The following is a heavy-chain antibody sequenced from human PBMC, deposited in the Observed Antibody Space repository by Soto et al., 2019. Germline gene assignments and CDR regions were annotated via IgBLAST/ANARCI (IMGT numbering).Heavy chain of an antibody. V-gene: IGHV3-23*01. J-gene: IGHJ4*02. CDR1: GFPFSSSA. D-gene: IGHD5-12*01. CDR3: AKERDDNLLDEYCGNDYFDC. Sequence: EVQVLESGGGLVQPGGSLRLSCAASGFPFSSSAMSWVRQAPGTGLEWVSGLSGSGGSTYYADSVKGRFTSSRDNSKSALYLQMNSRRAEDTSLYYCAKERDDNLLDEYCGNDYFDCWGQGTLVTVSS. CDR2: LSGSGGST.